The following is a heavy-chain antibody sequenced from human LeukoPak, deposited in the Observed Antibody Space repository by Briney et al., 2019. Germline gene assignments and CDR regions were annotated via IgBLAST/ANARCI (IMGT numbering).Heavy chain of an antibody. CDR2: ISVYSGNT. CDR1: DNTSINFG. V-gene: IGHV1-18*01. J-gene: IGHJ4*02. Sequence: ASVKVSCKASDNTSINFGISCVRQAPGQWLEWMGWISVYSGNTNYAQKFQGRVTMTTDTSRRTAYVELRSLRSDDTAVYYCANIQNDYWGQGTLVTVSS. CDR3: ANIQNDY. D-gene: IGHD2-15*01.